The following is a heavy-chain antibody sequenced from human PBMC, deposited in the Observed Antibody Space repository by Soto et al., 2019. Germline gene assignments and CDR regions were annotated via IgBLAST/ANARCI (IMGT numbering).Heavy chain of an antibody. V-gene: IGHV3-21*01. CDR3: AREGINNYNEYYFDS. CDR1: GFTFSSYS. J-gene: IGHJ4*02. Sequence: SLRLSCAASGFTFSSYSMNWVRQAPGKGLEWVSSISGSGNYTHYADFLRGRFTISRDNAKTSLYLQMNSLRAEDTAVYYCAREGINNYNEYYFDSWGQGTVVTVYS. D-gene: IGHD4-4*01. CDR2: ISGSGNYT.